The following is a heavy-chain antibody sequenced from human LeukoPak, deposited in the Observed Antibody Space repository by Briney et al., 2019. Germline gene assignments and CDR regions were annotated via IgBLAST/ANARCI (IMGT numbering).Heavy chain of an antibody. CDR1: GGSISSSSYY. Sequence: PSETLSLTCTVSGGSISSSSYYWGWIRQPPGKGLEWIGSIYYSGSTYYNPSLKSRVTISVDTSKNQFSLKLSSVTAADTAVYYCASLQRDGYVTGIDYWGQGTLVTVSS. V-gene: IGHV4-39*07. D-gene: IGHD5-24*01. CDR3: ASLQRDGYVTGIDY. CDR2: IYYSGST. J-gene: IGHJ4*02.